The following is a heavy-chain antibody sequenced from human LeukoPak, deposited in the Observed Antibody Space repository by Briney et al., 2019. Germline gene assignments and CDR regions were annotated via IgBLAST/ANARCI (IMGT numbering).Heavy chain of an antibody. CDR3: ARQGITIFGVVIIGGYMDV. Sequence: GGSLRLSCAASGFTFSSYSMNWVRQAPGKGLEWVSSISSSSSYIYYADSVKGRFTISRDNAKNSLYLQMNSLRAEDTAVYYCARQGITIFGVVIIGGYMDVWGKGTTVTVSS. J-gene: IGHJ6*03. CDR1: GFTFSSYS. D-gene: IGHD3-3*01. V-gene: IGHV3-21*01. CDR2: ISSSSSYI.